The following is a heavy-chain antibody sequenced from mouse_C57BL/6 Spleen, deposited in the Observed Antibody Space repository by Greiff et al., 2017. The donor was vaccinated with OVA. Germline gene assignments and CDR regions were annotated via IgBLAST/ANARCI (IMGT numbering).Heavy chain of an antibody. CDR2: ISSGSSTI. V-gene: IGHV5-17*01. CDR3: ARGVTGYAMDY. J-gene: IGHJ4*01. Sequence: EVQRVESGGGLVKPGGSLKLSCAASGFTFSDYGMHWVRQAPETGLEWVAYISSGSSTIYYADTVKGRFTISRDNAKNTLFLQMTSLRSEDTAMYYCARGVTGYAMDYWGQGTSVTVSS. CDR1: GFTFSDYG. D-gene: IGHD2-1*01.